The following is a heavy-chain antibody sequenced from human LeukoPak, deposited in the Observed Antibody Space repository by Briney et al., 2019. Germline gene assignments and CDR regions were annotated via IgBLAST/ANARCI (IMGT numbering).Heavy chain of an antibody. Sequence: SETLSLTCTVSAGSISNFWWSWLRQPAGMGLEWIGRVYSGGTTNNNPSLKSRVTMSADTSQNQFSLTLSSLTAADTAVYYCARDREYVVGSPVGDFFDYWGQGILVTVSS. CDR1: AGSISNFW. J-gene: IGHJ4*02. CDR3: ARDREYVVGSPVGDFFDY. CDR2: VYSGGTT. D-gene: IGHD1-26*01. V-gene: IGHV4-4*07.